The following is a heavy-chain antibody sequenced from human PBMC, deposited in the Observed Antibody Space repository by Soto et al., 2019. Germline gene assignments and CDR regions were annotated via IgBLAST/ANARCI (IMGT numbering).Heavy chain of an antibody. CDR2: INGDASEK. J-gene: IGHJ4*02. V-gene: IGHV3-7*05. CDR1: GFTFGTHW. CDR3: AKDVR. Sequence: EVQLVESGGDLVHPGGSVRLSCVASGFTFGTHWMSWVRQAPGKGLEWVANINGDASEKYYADSVKGRFTISRDNAKNSLYLQMNSLNIADPAIYYCAKDVRWGKGTLITVSS.